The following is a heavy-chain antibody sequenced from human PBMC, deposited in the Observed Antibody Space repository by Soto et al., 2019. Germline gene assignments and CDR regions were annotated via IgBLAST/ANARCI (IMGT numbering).Heavy chain of an antibody. CDR2: INPSGGST. Sequence: ASVKVSCKASGYTFTSYYMHWVRQAPGQGLEWMGIINPSGGSTSYAQKFQGRVTMTRDTSTSTVYMELSSLRSEDTAVYYCARSPGYSYGSFVNWFDPWGQETLVTVSS. V-gene: IGHV1-46*01. CDR1: GYTFTSYY. D-gene: IGHD5-18*01. J-gene: IGHJ5*02. CDR3: ARSPGYSYGSFVNWFDP.